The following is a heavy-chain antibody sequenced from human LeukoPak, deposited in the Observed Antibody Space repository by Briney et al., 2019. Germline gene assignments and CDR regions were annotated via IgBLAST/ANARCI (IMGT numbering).Heavy chain of an antibody. J-gene: IGHJ4*02. CDR3: ATAGPVAVAGTDYFDS. V-gene: IGHV4-59*01. CDR2: IYYIGNT. D-gene: IGHD6-19*01. Sequence: PSETLSLTCTVSGGSISSYYWSWIRQPPGKGLEWIGYIYYIGNTNYNPSLKSRVTMSVGTSRNQVSLKLSSVTAADTAVYYCATAGPVAVAGTDYFDSWGQGTLVTVSS. CDR1: GGSISSYY.